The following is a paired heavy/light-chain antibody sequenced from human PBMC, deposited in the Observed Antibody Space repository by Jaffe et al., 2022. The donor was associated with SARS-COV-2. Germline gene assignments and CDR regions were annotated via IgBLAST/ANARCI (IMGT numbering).Light chain of an antibody. J-gene: IGKJ1*01. V-gene: IGKV3-15*01. Sequence: DIVMTQSPATLSVSPGERATLSCRASQSISTKLVWYQQKPGQAPRLLIYDTSTRATGIPARFSGSGSGTEFTLTISSLQSEDFAVYFCQHYYYWPRTFGQGTKVEIK. CDR3: QHYYYWPRT. CDR2: DTS. CDR1: QSISTK.
Heavy chain of an antibody. CDR3: ARERDGYKYDY. CDR1: GYTFTNYA. D-gene: IGHD5-12*01. CDR2: INTAKGDT. Sequence: QVQLVQSGAEVKKPGASVKVSCKPSGYTFTNYAIHWVRQAPGQRPEWMGWINTAKGDTLYSQKFQGRVTITRDTSASTAFMELSSLRSEDTAVYYCARERDGYKYDYWGQGTLVTVSS. V-gene: IGHV1-3*04. J-gene: IGHJ4*02.